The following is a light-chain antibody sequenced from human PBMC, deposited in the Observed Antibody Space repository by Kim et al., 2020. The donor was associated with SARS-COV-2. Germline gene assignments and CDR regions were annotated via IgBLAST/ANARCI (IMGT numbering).Light chain of an antibody. V-gene: IGLV3-21*04. Sequence: SYELTQSPSLSVAPGKTARITCGGNNIGSRSVNWYQQKPGRAPVLVIYYVTDRPSGIPERFSGSNSGNTATLTISRVEAGDEADYFCQVWDRSSGHVVFGGGTQLTVL. J-gene: IGLJ2*01. CDR2: YVT. CDR3: QVWDRSSGHVV. CDR1: NIGSRS.